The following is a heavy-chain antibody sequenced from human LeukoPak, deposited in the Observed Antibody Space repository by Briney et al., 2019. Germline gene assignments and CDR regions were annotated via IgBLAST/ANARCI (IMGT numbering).Heavy chain of an antibody. J-gene: IGHJ4*02. D-gene: IGHD4-17*01. Sequence: PGGSLRLSCAASGFTFSSYWMRWVRQAPGKGLEWVANIKQDGSEKYYVDSVKGRFTISRDNAKNSLYLQMNSLRAEDTAVYYCARDFGDYEFDYWGQGTLVTVSS. CDR3: ARDFGDYEFDY. CDR2: IKQDGSEK. V-gene: IGHV3-7*01. CDR1: GFTFSSYW.